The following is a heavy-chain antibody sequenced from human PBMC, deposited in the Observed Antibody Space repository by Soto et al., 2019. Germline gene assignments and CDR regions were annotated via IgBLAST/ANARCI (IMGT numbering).Heavy chain of an antibody. D-gene: IGHD2-2*01. V-gene: IGHV3-30-3*01. CDR3: AREWGIVAEPAPTGPLDY. Sequence: QVQVVESGGGVVQPGRSLRLSCAASGFTFSAHAMYWVRQAPGKGLEWVALISYDGSNKDYADSVKGRFTISREDSKNTLYLQMNSLRPEDTAVYYCAREWGIVAEPAPTGPLDYWGQGTLVTVSS. CDR1: GFTFSAHA. J-gene: IGHJ4*02. CDR2: ISYDGSNK.